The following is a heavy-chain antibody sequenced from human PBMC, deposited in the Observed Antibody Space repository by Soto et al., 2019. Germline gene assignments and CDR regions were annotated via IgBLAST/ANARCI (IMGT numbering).Heavy chain of an antibody. D-gene: IGHD1-26*01. CDR2: ISDGGRFT. J-gene: IGHJ4*02. CDR3: AKSGPTNFFDH. Sequence: GGSLRLSCEASGFTFSTYARSWVRQPPGKGLEWVSGISDGGRFTYYSDSVKGRLTSSRDDSKNTLYLQINSLRADDSAVYFCAKSGPTNFFDHWGPGTLVTVSS. CDR1: GFTFSTYA. V-gene: IGHV3-23*01.